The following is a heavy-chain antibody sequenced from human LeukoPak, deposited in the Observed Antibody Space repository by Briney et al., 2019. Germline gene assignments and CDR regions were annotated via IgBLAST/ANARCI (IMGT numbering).Heavy chain of an antibody. J-gene: IGHJ4*02. CDR2: IVVGSGNT. V-gene: IGHV1-58*01. D-gene: IGHD1-26*01. Sequence: SVKVSCKTSGFTFTSSAVQWVRQARGQRLEWIGWIVVGSGNTNYAQKFQERVTITRDMSTSTAYMELSSLRSEDTAVYYCAAESGSYFGHYYFDYWGQGTLVTVSS. CDR1: GFTFTSSA. CDR3: AAESGSYFGHYYFDY.